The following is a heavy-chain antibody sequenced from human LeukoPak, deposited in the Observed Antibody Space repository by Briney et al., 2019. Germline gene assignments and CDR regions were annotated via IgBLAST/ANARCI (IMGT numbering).Heavy chain of an antibody. CDR1: GYTFTGYY. D-gene: IGHD5-18*01. V-gene: IGHV1-2*02. CDR3: ARVRKYSSPEL. J-gene: IGHJ4*02. Sequence: ASVTVSFKASGYTFTGYYMHWVRQAPGQGLEWMGWINPNSGGTNYAQKFQGRVTMTRDTSISTAYMELSRLRSDDTAVYYCARVRKYSSPELWGQGTLVTVSS. CDR2: INPNSGGT.